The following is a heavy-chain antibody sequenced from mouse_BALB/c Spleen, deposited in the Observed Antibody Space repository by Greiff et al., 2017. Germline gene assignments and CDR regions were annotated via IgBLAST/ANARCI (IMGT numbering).Heavy chain of an antibody. D-gene: IGHD3-3*01. CDR1: GFTFTDYY. CDR2: IRNKANGYTT. Sequence: EVNLVESGGGLVQPGGSLRLSCATSGFTFTDYYMSWVRQPPGKALEWLGFIRNKANGYTTEYSASVKGRFTISRDNSQSILYLQMNTLRAEDSATYYCARDRGRAYAMDYWGQGTSVTVSS. V-gene: IGHV7-3*02. CDR3: ARDRGRAYAMDY. J-gene: IGHJ4*01.